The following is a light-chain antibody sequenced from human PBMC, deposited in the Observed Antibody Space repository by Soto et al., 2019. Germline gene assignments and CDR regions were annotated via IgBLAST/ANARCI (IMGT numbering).Light chain of an antibody. CDR2: EVT. J-gene: IGLJ2*01. CDR3: SSYAGYNTLV. Sequence: QSALIQPPSASGSPGQSVTIPCTGSSSDVGDHEFVSWYQQHPGKVPRLMIYEVTKRPSGVPDRFSGSKSGNTASLTVSGLQAEDEADYYCSSYAGYNTLVFGGGTKLTVL. V-gene: IGLV2-8*01. CDR1: SSDVGDHEF.